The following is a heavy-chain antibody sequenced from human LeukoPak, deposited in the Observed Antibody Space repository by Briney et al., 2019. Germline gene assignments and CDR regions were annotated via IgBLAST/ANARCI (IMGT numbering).Heavy chain of an antibody. Sequence: GASVKVSCKASGYTFTSHYMHWVRQAPGQGLEWMGIINPSGGSTRYTEKFQGRVTMTRDTSTSTVYMELSSLRSEDTAVYYCARLKSYYYDTSDRDAFDIWGQGTMVTVSS. V-gene: IGHV1-46*01. D-gene: IGHD3-22*01. CDR2: INPSGGST. CDR1: GYTFTSHY. CDR3: ARLKSYYYDTSDRDAFDI. J-gene: IGHJ3*02.